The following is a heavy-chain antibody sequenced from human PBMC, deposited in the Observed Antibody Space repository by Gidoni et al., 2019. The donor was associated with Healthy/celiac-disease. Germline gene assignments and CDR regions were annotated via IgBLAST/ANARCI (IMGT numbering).Heavy chain of an antibody. J-gene: IGHJ6*02. D-gene: IGHD2-2*01. Sequence: QVQLQESGPGLVKPSETLSLTCAVSGYSIRSGYYWGWIRQPPGKGLEWIGSIYHSGSTYYNPSLKSRVTISVDTSKNQFSLKLSSVTAADTAVYYCARYCSSTSCYRNMDVWGQGTTVTVSS. CDR1: GYSIRSGYY. CDR3: ARYCSSTSCYRNMDV. V-gene: IGHV4-38-2*01. CDR2: IYHSGST.